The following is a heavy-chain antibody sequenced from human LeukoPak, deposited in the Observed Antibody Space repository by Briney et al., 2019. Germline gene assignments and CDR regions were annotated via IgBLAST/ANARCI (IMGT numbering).Heavy chain of an antibody. CDR1: GFSFSSYG. D-gene: IGHD6-19*01. CDR2: IWHDESAE. CDR3: AKDHRGGWSGYFDS. J-gene: IGHJ4*02. V-gene: IGHV3-33*06. Sequence: PGGSLRLSCAASGFSFSSYGMYWVRQAPGKAREWVAVIWHDESAEFYGDSVRGRFSISRDNSKNTLYLQMDRLRVEDTARYYCAKDHRGGWSGYFDSWGQGALVTVSS.